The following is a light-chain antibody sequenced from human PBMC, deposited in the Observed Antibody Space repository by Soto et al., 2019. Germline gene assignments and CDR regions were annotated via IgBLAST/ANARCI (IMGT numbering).Light chain of an antibody. V-gene: IGKV3-20*01. CDR2: GAS. Sequence: EIVLTQSPGALSLSPGERATLSCRASQTIRSNFLAWYQHKPGQAPRLLIYGASTTATGIPDRFSGSGSGTEFTLTISRLEPKDFAVYFCLKHDDPPFTFAPGPKVDI. CDR3: LKHDDPPFT. CDR1: QTIRSNF. J-gene: IGKJ3*01.